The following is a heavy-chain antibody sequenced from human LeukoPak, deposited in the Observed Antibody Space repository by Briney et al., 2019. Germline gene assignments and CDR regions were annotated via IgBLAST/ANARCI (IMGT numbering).Heavy chain of an antibody. D-gene: IGHD5-18*01. J-gene: IGHJ5*02. CDR2: IYWDDDK. V-gene: IGHV2-5*02. Sequence: SGPTLVKPTQTLTLTCTFSGFSLSTSGVGVGWIRQPPGKALEWLALIYWDDDKRYSPSLKSRLTITKDTSKNQVVLTMTNMDPVHTATYYRAHRGYSPNGNWFDPWGQGTLVTVSS. CDR3: AHRGYSPNGNWFDP. CDR1: GFSLSTSGVG.